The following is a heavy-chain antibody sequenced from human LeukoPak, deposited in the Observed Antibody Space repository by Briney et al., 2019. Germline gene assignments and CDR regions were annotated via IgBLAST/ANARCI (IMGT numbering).Heavy chain of an antibody. CDR2: IMRTADVT. CDR3: VRDWTYAFDL. Sequence: GGSLRLSCAASGSTFTSYTMNWVRQAPGRGLEWISYIMRTADVTSYADSVGGRFTISRDDAKNSLYLQMNGLRAEDTAVYYCVRDWTYAFDLWGQGTMVTVSS. V-gene: IGHV3-48*01. CDR1: GSTFTSYT. J-gene: IGHJ3*01. D-gene: IGHD3/OR15-3a*01.